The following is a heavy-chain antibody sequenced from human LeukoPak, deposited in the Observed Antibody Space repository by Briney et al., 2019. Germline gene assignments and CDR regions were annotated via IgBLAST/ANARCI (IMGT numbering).Heavy chain of an antibody. J-gene: IGHJ4*02. CDR2: MNPNNGNT. CDR3: ARVVGMVRGVIRAYFDY. D-gene: IGHD3-10*01. CDR1: GYTFTSYD. V-gene: IGHV1-8*01. Sequence: GASVKVSCKASGYTFTSYDINWVRQATGQGLEWMGWMNPNNGNTGYAQKFQGRVTMTRDTSISTAYMELSSLRSEDTAVYYCARVVGMVRGVIRAYFDYWGQGTLVTVSS.